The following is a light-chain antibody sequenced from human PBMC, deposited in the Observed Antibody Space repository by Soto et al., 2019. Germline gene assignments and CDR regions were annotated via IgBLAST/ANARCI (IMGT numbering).Light chain of an antibody. CDR1: ESLLYRNGYNY. Sequence: DIVLTQSPLSLPVTPGEPASISCRASESLLYRNGYNYLNWYVQKPGQSPQLLISLGSDRESEVPDRFSGSGSGTDFTLRISRVETEDVGVYYCMQVRQSPITFGQGTRLEMK. CDR2: LGS. V-gene: IGKV2-28*01. CDR3: MQVRQSPIT. J-gene: IGKJ5*01.